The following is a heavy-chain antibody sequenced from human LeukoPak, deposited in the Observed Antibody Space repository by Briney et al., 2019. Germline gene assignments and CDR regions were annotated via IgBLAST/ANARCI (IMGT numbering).Heavy chain of an antibody. CDR1: GFTFNRNA. CDR3: VRRGDASSGWGDHDF. D-gene: IGHD6-19*01. J-gene: IGHJ4*02. CDR2: IGGSGDKT. Sequence: GGSLRLSCAASGFTFNRNAISWVRQAPGKGLEWVSTIGGSGDKTFYADSVKGRLTISRDNSKNMVHLQMNNLTGEDTALYYCVRRGDASSGWGDHDFWGQGALVTVSS. V-gene: IGHV3-23*01.